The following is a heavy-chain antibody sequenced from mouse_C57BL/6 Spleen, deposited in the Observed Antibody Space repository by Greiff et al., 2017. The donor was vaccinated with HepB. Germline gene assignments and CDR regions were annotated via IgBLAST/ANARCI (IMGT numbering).Heavy chain of an antibody. CDR2: INPNYGTT. Sequence: VQLQQSGPELVKPGASVKISCKASGYSFTDYNMNWVKQSNGKSLEWIGVINPNYGTTSYNQKFKGKATLTVDQSSSTDYMQLNSLTSEDSAVYDGARSRTGTGGYFDYWGQGTTLTVSS. CDR1: GYSFTDYN. CDR3: ARSRTGTGGYFDY. V-gene: IGHV1-39*01. D-gene: IGHD4-1*01. J-gene: IGHJ2*01.